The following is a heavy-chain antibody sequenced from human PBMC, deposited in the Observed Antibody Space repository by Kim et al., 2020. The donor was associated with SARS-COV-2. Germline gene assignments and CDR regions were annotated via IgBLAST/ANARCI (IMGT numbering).Heavy chain of an antibody. CDR1: GYTFTGYY. J-gene: IGHJ3*02. CDR3: AREFGVGAAGTDAFDI. Sequence: ASVKVSCKASGYTFTGYYMHWVRQAPGQGLEWMGWINPNSGGTNYAQKFQGRVTMTRDTSISTAYMELSRLRSDDTAVYYCAREFGVGAAGTDAFDIWGQGTMVTVSS. CDR2: INPNSGGT. V-gene: IGHV1-2*02. D-gene: IGHD1-26*01.